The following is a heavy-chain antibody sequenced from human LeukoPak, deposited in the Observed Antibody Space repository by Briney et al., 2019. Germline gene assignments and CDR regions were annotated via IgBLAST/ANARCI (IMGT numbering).Heavy chain of an antibody. V-gene: IGHV3-21*06. J-gene: IGHJ4*02. CDR2: INGRGFSI. CDR1: GFTFSAYS. D-gene: IGHD6-19*01. CDR3: KRDQPSSGWGFDS. Sequence: GGSLRLSCATSGFTFSAYSMSWVRHAPGKGLEWVANINGRGFSIHYADSIKGRFTISRDNTKDLLYLQMTSVRTDDTALYYCKRDQPSSGWGFDSWGRGTLVIVSS.